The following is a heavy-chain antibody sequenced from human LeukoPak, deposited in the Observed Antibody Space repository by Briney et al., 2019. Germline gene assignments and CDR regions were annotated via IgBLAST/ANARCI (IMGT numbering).Heavy chain of an antibody. J-gene: IGHJ4*02. Sequence: PGGSLRLSCAASGFTFSSYAMSWVRQAPGKGLEWVSAISGSGGSTYFADSVKGRFTISRDSSKNTLYLQMNSLRAEDTAVYYCAKDGLEWFGELKDYWGQGTLVTVSS. CDR2: ISGSGGST. CDR3: AKDGLEWFGELKDY. V-gene: IGHV3-23*01. D-gene: IGHD3-10*01. CDR1: GFTFSSYA.